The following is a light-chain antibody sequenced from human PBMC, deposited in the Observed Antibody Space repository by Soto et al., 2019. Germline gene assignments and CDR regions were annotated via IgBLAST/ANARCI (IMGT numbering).Light chain of an antibody. Sequence: PGERATLSCRASQSVSSSYLAWYQQKPGQAPRLLIYAASSRATGIPDRFSGSGSGTDFTLTISRLEPEDFAVYYCQQFGSSPRTFGQGTKLEIK. CDR3: QQFGSSPRT. J-gene: IGKJ2*01. V-gene: IGKV3-20*01. CDR2: AAS. CDR1: QSVSSSY.